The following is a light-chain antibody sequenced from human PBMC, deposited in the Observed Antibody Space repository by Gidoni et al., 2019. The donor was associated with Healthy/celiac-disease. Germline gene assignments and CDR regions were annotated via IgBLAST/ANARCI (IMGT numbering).Light chain of an antibody. Sequence: DIQMTQSPYSLSASVGDRVTITCRASQSISSYLNWYQQKPGKAPKLLIHAASSLQSGVPSRFSGSGSGTDFTLTSSSLQPEDFATYYCQQSYSTLPYTFGQGTKLEIK. CDR1: QSISSY. CDR2: AAS. V-gene: IGKV1-39*01. J-gene: IGKJ2*01. CDR3: QQSYSTLPYT.